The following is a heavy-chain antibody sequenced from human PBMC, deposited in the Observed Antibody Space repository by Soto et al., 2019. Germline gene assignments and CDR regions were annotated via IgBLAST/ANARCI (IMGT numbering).Heavy chain of an antibody. CDR1: GGSISSGDYY. V-gene: IGHV4-30-4*01. CDR2: IYYSGNT. Sequence: TLSLTCTVSGGSISSGDYYWSWIRQPPGKGLEWIGYIYYSGNTYYNPSLKSRVTISVDTSKNQFSLKLTSVTAADTAVYYCAREMGYGSGRFDYWGQGTMVTVYS. J-gene: IGHJ4*02. D-gene: IGHD3-10*01. CDR3: AREMGYGSGRFDY.